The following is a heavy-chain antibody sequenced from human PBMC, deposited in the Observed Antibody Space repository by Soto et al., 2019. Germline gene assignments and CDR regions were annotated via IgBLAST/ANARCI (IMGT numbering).Heavy chain of an antibody. D-gene: IGHD3-3*01. CDR1: GYTFTGYY. Sequence: ASVTVSCKASGYTFTGYYMHWVRQAPGQGLEWMGWINPNSGGTNYAQKFQGRVTMTRDTSISTAYMELSRLRSDDTAVYYCARSRVLRFLEWFHFDYWGQGTLVTVSS. V-gene: IGHV1-2*02. CDR3: ARSRVLRFLEWFHFDY. CDR2: INPNSGGT. J-gene: IGHJ4*02.